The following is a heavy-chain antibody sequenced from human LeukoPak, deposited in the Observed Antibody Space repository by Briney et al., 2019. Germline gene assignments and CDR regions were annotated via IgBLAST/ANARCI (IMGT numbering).Heavy chain of an antibody. CDR1: GYSISSGYY. J-gene: IGHJ3*02. Sequence: SETLSLTCTVSGYSISSGYYWGWIRQPPGKGLEWIGSIYHSGSTYYNPSLKSRVTISVDTSKNQFSLKLSSVTAADTAVYYCARDNPQYYYGSGRGAFDIWGQGTMVTVSS. V-gene: IGHV4-38-2*02. CDR3: ARDNPQYYYGSGRGAFDI. D-gene: IGHD3-10*01. CDR2: IYHSGST.